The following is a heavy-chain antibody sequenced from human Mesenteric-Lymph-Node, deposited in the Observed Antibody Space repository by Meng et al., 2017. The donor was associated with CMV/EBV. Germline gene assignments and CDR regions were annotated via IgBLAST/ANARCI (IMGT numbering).Heavy chain of an antibody. CDR2: INHSGST. CDR1: GGVFSGYY. D-gene: IGHD3-9*01. Sequence: QVPSPKWGAGLLNPSETLSSTCAVDGGVFSGYYWNWIRQSPEKGLEWIGEINHSGSTTYNPSFTSRIIISVDTSTNQISLNMSSVTAADTAVYYCARGSSYDILTGYFDYWGQEALVTVSS. V-gene: IGHV4-34*01. CDR3: ARGSSYDILTGYFDY. J-gene: IGHJ4*02.